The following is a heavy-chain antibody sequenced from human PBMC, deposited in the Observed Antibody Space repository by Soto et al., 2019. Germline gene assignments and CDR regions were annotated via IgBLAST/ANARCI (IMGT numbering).Heavy chain of an antibody. Sequence: PSETLSLTCTVSGGSISSYYWSWIRQPPGKGLEWIGYIYYSGSTNYNPSLKSRVTISVDTSKNQFSLKLSSVTAADTAVYYCARLLYSGYEYYFDYWGKGTLVTVSS. V-gene: IGHV4-59*08. CDR3: ARLLYSGYEYYFDY. D-gene: IGHD5-12*01. CDR1: GGSISSYY. CDR2: IYYSGST. J-gene: IGHJ4*02.